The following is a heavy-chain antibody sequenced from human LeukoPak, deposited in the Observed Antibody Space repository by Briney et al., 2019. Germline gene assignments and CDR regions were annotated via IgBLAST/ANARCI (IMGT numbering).Heavy chain of an antibody. Sequence: SETLSLTCSVSGYSIRSGYHWAWFRQAPGKGLEWIGSIYHSGSTYYNPSLESRVTISVDTSKSHFSLKLSSVTAAGTAVYYCARNTRVVDVQFDPWGQGTLVTVSS. D-gene: IGHD2-15*01. CDR1: GYSIRSGYH. J-gene: IGHJ5*02. CDR3: ARNTRVVDVQFDP. V-gene: IGHV4-38-2*02. CDR2: IYHSGST.